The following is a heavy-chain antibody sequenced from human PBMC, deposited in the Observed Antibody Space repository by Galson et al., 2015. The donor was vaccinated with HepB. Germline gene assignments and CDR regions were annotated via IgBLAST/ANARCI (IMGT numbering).Heavy chain of an antibody. CDR3: ARGYYDSSGYWFDP. J-gene: IGHJ5*02. CDR1: GYSISSGYY. V-gene: IGHV4-38-2*02. Sequence: SETLSLTCTVSGYSISSGYYWGWIRQPPGKGLEWIGSIHHSGSTYYNPSLKSRVTISVDTSKNQFSLKLSSVTAADTAVYYCARGYYDSSGYWFDPWGQGTLVTVSS. D-gene: IGHD3-22*01. CDR2: IHHSGST.